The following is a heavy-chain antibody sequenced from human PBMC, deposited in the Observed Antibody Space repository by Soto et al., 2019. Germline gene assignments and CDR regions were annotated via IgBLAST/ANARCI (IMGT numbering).Heavy chain of an antibody. CDR2: ISYDGSNK. CDR3: ASQENTYYDFWSGYYPGVY. D-gene: IGHD3-3*01. V-gene: IGHV3-30-3*01. J-gene: IGHJ4*02. Sequence: LRLSCAASGLTFSSYAMHWVRQAPGKGLEWVAVISYDGSNKYYADSVKGRFTISRDNSKNTLYLKMNSLRAEDTAVYYCASQENTYYDFWSGYYPGVYWGQGTLVTVSS. CDR1: GLTFSSYA.